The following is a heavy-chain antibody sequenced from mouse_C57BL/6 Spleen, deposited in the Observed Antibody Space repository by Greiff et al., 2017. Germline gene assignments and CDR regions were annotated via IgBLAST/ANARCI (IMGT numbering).Heavy chain of an antibody. CDR3: ARSPYYYGSSYGGYFDV. CDR1: GYSFTGYY. J-gene: IGHJ1*03. V-gene: IGHV1-31*01. Sequence: EVHLVESGPELVKPGASVKISCKASGYSFTGYYMHWVKQSHGNILDWIGYIYPYNGVSSYNQKFKGKATLTVDKSSSTAYMELRSLTSEDSAVYYCARSPYYYGSSYGGYFDVWGTGTTVTVSS. CDR2: IYPYNGVS. D-gene: IGHD1-1*01.